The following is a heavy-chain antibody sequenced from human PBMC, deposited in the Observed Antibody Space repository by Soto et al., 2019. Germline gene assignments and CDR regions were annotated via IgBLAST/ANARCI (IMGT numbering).Heavy chain of an antibody. CDR1: GFTFSNYA. Sequence: QVQLVESGGGVVQPGRSLRLSCAPSGFTFSNYAMHWVRQAPGKGLEWVAVISYDGSNKYYADSVKGRFTISRDNSKIKLYLQMNSLRAEDTAVYYCARDKRDLRFLEWSYYFDYWGQGTLVTVSS. J-gene: IGHJ4*02. CDR3: ARDKRDLRFLEWSYYFDY. V-gene: IGHV3-30-3*01. D-gene: IGHD3-3*01. CDR2: ISYDGSNK.